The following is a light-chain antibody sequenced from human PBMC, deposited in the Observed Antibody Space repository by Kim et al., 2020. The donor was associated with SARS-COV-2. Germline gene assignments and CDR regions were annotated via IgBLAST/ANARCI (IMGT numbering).Light chain of an antibody. V-gene: IGLV4-69*01. Sequence: QPVLTQSPSASASLGASVKLTCTLSSGHSSYAIAWHQQQPEKGPRYLMKLNSDGSHSKGDGIPDRFSGSSSGAGRYLTISSLQSEDESDYYCQTWGTVIQVFCGGTKLTVL. CDR1: SGHSSYA. CDR2: LNSDGSH. CDR3: QTWGTVIQV. J-gene: IGLJ3*02.